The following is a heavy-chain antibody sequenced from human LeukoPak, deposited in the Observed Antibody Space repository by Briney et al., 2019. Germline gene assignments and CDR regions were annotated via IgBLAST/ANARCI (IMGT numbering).Heavy chain of an antibody. CDR1: GSSVSSGSYY. CDR3: ARHFGLGVGSRFFDL. Sequence: SETLSLTCTVSGSSVSSGSYYWSWIRQPPGKGLEWIGSIYYRGTTYYNPSLKSRVTISVDTSKNQFSLRLSSVTAADTAVYYCARHFGLGVGSRFFDLWGRGTLVTVSS. J-gene: IGHJ2*01. D-gene: IGHD3/OR15-3a*01. V-gene: IGHV4-39*01. CDR2: IYYRGTT.